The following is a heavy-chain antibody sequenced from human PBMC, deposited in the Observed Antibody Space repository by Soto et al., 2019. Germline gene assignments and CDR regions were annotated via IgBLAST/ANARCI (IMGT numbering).Heavy chain of an antibody. CDR2: ILVDSGNT. V-gene: IGHV1-58*02. Sequence: QMQLVQSGPEVKKPGTSVKVSCKASGFTFTSSAMQWVRHSRGPRLEWIGWILVDSGNTNDAQKFQERVTITRDMSTSKAYMVLSSLRSEDTAVDYFAADVWFGERTSGYWGQGTLVTVSS. D-gene: IGHD3-10*01. J-gene: IGHJ4*02. CDR3: AADVWFGERTSGY. CDR1: GFTFTSSA.